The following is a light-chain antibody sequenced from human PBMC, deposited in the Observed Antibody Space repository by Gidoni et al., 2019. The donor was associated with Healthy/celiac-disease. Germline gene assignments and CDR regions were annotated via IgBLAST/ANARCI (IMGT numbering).Light chain of an antibody. J-gene: IGKJ2*01. CDR3: QQYYSTPRT. V-gene: IGKV4-1*01. CDR1: QSVLYSSNNKNY. Sequence: IVTPHPPDSLALSLAERATINCKSSQSVLYSSNNKNYLAWYQQKPGQPPKLLIYWASTRESGVPDRFSGSGSGTDFTLTISSLQAEDVAVYYCQQYYSTPRTFGQGTKLEIK. CDR2: WAS.